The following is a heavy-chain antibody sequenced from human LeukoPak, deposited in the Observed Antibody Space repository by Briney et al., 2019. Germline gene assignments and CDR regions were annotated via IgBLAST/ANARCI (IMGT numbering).Heavy chain of an antibody. CDR3: ARVRLYCSGGSCYTYYYYYGMDV. V-gene: IGHV1-69*04. Sequence: SVKVSCKASGGTFSSYAISWVRQAPGQGLEWMGRIIPFLGIANYAQKLQGRVTITADKSTSTAYMELSSLRSEDTAVYYCARVRLYCSGGSCYTYYYYYGMDVWGQGTTVTVSS. CDR1: GGTFSSYA. CDR2: IIPFLGIA. J-gene: IGHJ6*02. D-gene: IGHD2-15*01.